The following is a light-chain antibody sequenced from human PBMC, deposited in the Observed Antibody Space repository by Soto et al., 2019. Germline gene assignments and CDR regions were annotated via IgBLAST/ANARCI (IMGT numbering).Light chain of an antibody. V-gene: IGKV3-20*01. J-gene: IGKJ3*01. CDR2: GAS. Sequence: EIVLTQSPGTLSLSPGERATLSCRASQSVSSSYLAWYQQKPGQAPRLLIYGASSRATGIPDRFSGSGSETDFTLTISRLEPEDFAVYYCQQYGSSPPITFGRGTKVDIK. CDR3: QQYGSSPPIT. CDR1: QSVSSSY.